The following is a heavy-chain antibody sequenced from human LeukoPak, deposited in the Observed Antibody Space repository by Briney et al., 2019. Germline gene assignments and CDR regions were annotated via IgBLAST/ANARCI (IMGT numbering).Heavy chain of an antibody. CDR1: GFTFSSYS. CDR3: ARGTSAFYYILTGYAYEADY. D-gene: IGHD3-9*01. V-gene: IGHV3-21*01. Sequence: GGSLRLSCAASGFTFSSYSMNWVRQAPGKGLEWVSSIISSSSYIYYADSVKGRFTISRDNAKNSLYLQMNSLRAEDTAVYYCARGTSAFYYILTGYAYEADYWGQGTMVTVSS. CDR2: IISSSSYI. J-gene: IGHJ4*02.